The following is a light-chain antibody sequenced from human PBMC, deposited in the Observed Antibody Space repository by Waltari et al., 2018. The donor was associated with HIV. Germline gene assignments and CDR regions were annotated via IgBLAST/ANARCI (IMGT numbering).Light chain of an antibody. CDR3: QQLNSYPLT. Sequence: DIQLPPSPSFLSASVGDRVTITCRASQGISSYLAWFQQKPGKAPKLLIFAASTLQSGVPSRFSGSGSGTEFTLTISSLQPEDFATYDCQQLNSYPLTFGGGTKVEIK. V-gene: IGKV1-9*01. CDR1: QGISSY. CDR2: AAS. J-gene: IGKJ4*01.